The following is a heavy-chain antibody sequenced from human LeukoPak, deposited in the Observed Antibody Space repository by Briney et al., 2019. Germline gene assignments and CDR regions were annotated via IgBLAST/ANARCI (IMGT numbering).Heavy chain of an antibody. J-gene: IGHJ6*02. Sequence: SVKVSCKASGGTFSSYAISWMRQAPGQGLEWMGRIIPILGIANYAQKFQGRVTITADKSTSTAYMELSSLRSEDTAVYYCAGGRATRRLVDQGTPSRDVWGQGTTVTVSS. CDR2: IIPILGIA. V-gene: IGHV1-69*04. D-gene: IGHD1-26*01. CDR1: GGTFSSYA. CDR3: AGGRATRRLVDQGTPSRDV.